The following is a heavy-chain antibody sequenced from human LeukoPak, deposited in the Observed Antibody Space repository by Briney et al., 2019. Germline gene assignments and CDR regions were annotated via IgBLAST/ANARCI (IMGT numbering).Heavy chain of an antibody. CDR2: ISSTGITK. D-gene: IGHD4-17*01. CDR1: GFTFSDYY. Sequence: GGSLRLSCAASGFTFSDYYMSWIRQAPGKGLEWVSYISSTGITKYYADSVKGRFTVSGDNAKNSLYLQMNGLRAEDTAVYYCARGPYDDHVDYWGQGTLLTVSS. CDR3: ARGPYDDHVDY. J-gene: IGHJ4*02. V-gene: IGHV3-11*01.